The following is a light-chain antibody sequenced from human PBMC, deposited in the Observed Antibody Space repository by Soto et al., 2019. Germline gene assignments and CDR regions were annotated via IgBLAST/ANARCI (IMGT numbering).Light chain of an antibody. CDR3: QQYGSSPRT. Sequence: IVLTQSQGTLSLSPGERATLSCRASQSVSSSYLAWYQQKPGQAPRHLIYGASSRATGIPDRFSGSGSGTDFTLTISRLEPEDFAVYYCQQYGSSPRTFGQGTKVEIK. J-gene: IGKJ1*01. CDR2: GAS. V-gene: IGKV3-20*01. CDR1: QSVSSSY.